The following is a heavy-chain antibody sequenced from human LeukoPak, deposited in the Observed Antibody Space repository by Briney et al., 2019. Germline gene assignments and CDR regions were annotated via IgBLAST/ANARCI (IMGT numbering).Heavy chain of an antibody. D-gene: IGHD3-9*01. J-gene: IGHJ4*02. V-gene: IGHV3-30-3*01. CDR2: ISYDGSNK. Sequence: GGSLTLSCAASGFTFSSYAMHWVRQAPGKGLEWVAVISYDGSNKYYADSVKGRFTISRDNSKNTLYLQMNSLRAEDTAVYYCARDSTPRYYDILTGYYTAVGYFDYWGQGTLVTVSS. CDR1: GFTFSSYA. CDR3: ARDSTPRYYDILTGYYTAVGYFDY.